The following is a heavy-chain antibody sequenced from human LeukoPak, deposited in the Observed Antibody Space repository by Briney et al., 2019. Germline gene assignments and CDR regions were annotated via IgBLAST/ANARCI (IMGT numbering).Heavy chain of an antibody. D-gene: IGHD4-23*01. CDR1: GFTFSSYA. CDR2: ISGSGGST. CDR3: AKGSTVVTPGSWLDP. Sequence: GASLRLSCAASGFTFSSYAMSWVRQAPGKGLEWVSAISGSGGSTYYADSVKGRFTISRDNSKNTLYLQMNSLRAEDTAVYYCAKGSTVVTPGSWLDPWGQGTLVTVSS. V-gene: IGHV3-23*01. J-gene: IGHJ5*02.